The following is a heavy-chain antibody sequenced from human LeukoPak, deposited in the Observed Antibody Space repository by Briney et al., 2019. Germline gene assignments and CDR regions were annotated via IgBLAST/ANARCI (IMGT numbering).Heavy chain of an antibody. CDR1: GGSFSGYY. D-gene: IGHD3-3*01. Sequence: PSETLSLTCAVYGGSFSGYYWSWIRQPPGKGLEWIGEINHSGSTNYNPSLKSRVTISVDKSRNQFSLSLTSVTAADTALYYCARVSPGVLDYWGQGALVTVSS. CDR3: ARVSPGVLDY. CDR2: INHSGST. J-gene: IGHJ4*02. V-gene: IGHV4-34*01.